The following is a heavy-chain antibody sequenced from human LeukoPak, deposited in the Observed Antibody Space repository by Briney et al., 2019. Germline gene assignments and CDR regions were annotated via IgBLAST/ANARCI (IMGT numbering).Heavy chain of an antibody. CDR2: INPNSGGT. CDR3: ARASGRYCSGGSCSYFDY. CDR1: GYTFTGYY. V-gene: IGHV1-2*02. J-gene: IGHJ4*02. D-gene: IGHD2-15*01. Sequence: GASVKVSCKASGYTFTGYYMHWVRQAPGQGLEWMGWINPNSGGTNYAQKFQGRVTMTRDTSISTAYMELSRLRSDDTAVYYCARASGRYCSGGSCSYFDYWGQGTLVTVSS.